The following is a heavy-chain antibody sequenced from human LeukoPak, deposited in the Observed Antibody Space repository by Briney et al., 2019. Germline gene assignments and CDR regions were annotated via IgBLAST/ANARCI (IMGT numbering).Heavy chain of an antibody. D-gene: IGHD2-2*01. J-gene: IGHJ5*02. CDR1: GGSISSSSYY. CDR2: IYYSGST. V-gene: IGHV4-39*01. CDR3: ARQSILGYCSSTSCYGLRGWFDP. Sequence: SETLSLTCTVSGGSISSSSYYWGWIRQPPRKGLEWFGSIYYSGSTYYNPSLKSRVTISVDTSKNQFSLKLSSVTAADTAVYYCARQSILGYCSSTSCYGLRGWFDPWGQGTLVTVSS.